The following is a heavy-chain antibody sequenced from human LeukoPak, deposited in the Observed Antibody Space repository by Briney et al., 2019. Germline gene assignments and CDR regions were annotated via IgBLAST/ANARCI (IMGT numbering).Heavy chain of an antibody. Sequence: GGSLRLSCAASGFTFSTYAIHWVRQAPGKGLEWVAVISYDGSSEYYADSVKGRFTISRDNSKNTLYLQMNSLRVEDTAVYYCARIEDYGGNSVNYWGQGTLVTVSS. CDR3: ARIEDYGGNSVNY. J-gene: IGHJ4*02. CDR1: GFTFSTYA. D-gene: IGHD4-23*01. CDR2: ISYDGSSE. V-gene: IGHV3-30-3*01.